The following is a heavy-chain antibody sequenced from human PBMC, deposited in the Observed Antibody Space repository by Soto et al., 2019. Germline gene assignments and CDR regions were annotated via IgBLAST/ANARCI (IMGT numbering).Heavy chain of an antibody. CDR2: INHSGST. CDR1: GGSFSGYY. D-gene: IGHD3-10*01. V-gene: IGHV4-34*01. J-gene: IGHJ1*01. Sequence: SETLSLTCAVYGGSFSGYYWSWIRQPPGKGLEWIGEINHSGSTNYNPSLKSRVTISVDTSKNQFSLKLSSVTAADTAVYYCARAWLGSYGNPTEYYQHWGQGTLVTVSS. CDR3: ARAWLGSYGNPTEYYQH.